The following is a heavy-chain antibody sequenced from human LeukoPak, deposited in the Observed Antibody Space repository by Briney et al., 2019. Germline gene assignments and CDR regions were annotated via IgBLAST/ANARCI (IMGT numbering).Heavy chain of an antibody. J-gene: IGHJ4*02. V-gene: IGHV4-38-2*01. CDR2: IYHSGST. CDR3: AGVGSTSCLDY. Sequence: SETLSLTCAVSGYSISSGYYWGWIRQPPGKGLEWIGSIYHSGSTYYNPSLKSRVTISVDTSKNQFSLKLSSVTAADTAVYYCAGVGSTSCLDYWGQGTLVTVSS. CDR1: GYSISSGYY. D-gene: IGHD2-2*01.